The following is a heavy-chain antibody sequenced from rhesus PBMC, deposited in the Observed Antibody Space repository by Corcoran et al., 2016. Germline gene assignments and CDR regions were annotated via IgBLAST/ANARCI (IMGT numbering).Heavy chain of an antibody. Sequence: QVQLQESGPGLVKPSETLSLTCSVSGGSISTSYWWNWIRQSQGKGLEWIGYTNTIPGTTTYNPSLHIRVTLSAATSKNLSYLKLRSLTAADTAIYFCAQTIGPHHVWGPGVLVTVSS. J-gene: IGHJ5-1*01. CDR2: TNTIPGTT. D-gene: IGHD3-3*01. CDR1: GGSISTSYW. CDR3: AQTIGPHHV. V-gene: IGHV4S18*01.